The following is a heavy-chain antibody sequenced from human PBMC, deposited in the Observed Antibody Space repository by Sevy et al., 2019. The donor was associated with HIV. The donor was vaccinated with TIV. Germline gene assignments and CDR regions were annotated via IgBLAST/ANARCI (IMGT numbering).Heavy chain of an antibody. V-gene: IGHV4-39*01. D-gene: IGHD3-10*01. CDR1: GGSISSSSYY. Sequence: SETLSLTCTVSGGSISSSSYYWGWIRQPPGKGLEWIGNIYYSGSTYYNPSLKSRVTISVDTSKNQFSLKLSSVTAADTAVYYCARLGRGEILYYFDYWGQGTLVTDSS. CDR2: IYYSGST. CDR3: ARLGRGEILYYFDY. J-gene: IGHJ4*02.